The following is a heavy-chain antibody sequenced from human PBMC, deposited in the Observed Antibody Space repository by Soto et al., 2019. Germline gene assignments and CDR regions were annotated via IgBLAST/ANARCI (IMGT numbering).Heavy chain of an antibody. D-gene: IGHD3-22*01. Sequence: GGSLRLSCAASGLTFRSFAMSWVRQAPGKRLVWVSAISGSGGSPYYADSVKDRFTISRDNATNTLHLQMNSLRAEDAAVYYCAKVEVAGYYDCRGHPGWSFDYWGQGT. CDR3: AKVEVAGYYDCRGHPGWSFDY. J-gene: IGHJ4*02. CDR1: GLTFRSFA. CDR2: ISGSGGSP. V-gene: IGHV3-23*01.